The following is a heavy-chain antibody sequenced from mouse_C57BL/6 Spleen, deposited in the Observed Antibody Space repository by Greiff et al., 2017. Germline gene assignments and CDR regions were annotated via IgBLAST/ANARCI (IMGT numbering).Heavy chain of an antibody. J-gene: IGHJ3*01. D-gene: IGHD1-1*01. CDR1: GYTFTGYW. V-gene: IGHV1-9*01. CDR3: APHYYGSSDGWFAY. Sequence: QVQLQQSGAELMKPGASVKLSCKATGYTFTGYWIEWVKQRPGHGLEWIGEILPGSGSTNYNEKFKGKATFTADPSSNTAYMQLSILTTKDSAIYYGAPHYYGSSDGWFAYWGQGTLVTVSA. CDR2: ILPGSGST.